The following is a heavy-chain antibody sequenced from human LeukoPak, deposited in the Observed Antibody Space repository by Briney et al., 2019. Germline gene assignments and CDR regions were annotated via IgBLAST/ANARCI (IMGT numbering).Heavy chain of an antibody. J-gene: IGHJ4*02. CDR1: GVTFSSYA. CDR3: ARVMSGDGYNFNY. D-gene: IGHD5-24*01. CDR2: IIPILGIA. Sequence: SVKVSCKASGVTFSSYAISWVRQAPGQGLEWMGRIIPILGIANYAQKFQGRVTITADKSTSTAYMELSSLRSEDTAVYYCARVMSGDGYNFNYWGQGTLVTVSS. V-gene: IGHV1-69*04.